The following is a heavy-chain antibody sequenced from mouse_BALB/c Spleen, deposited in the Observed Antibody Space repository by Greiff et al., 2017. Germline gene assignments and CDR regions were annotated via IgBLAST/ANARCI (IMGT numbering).Heavy chain of an antibody. CDR1: GYSITSDYA. CDR2: ISYSGST. V-gene: IGHV3-2*02. Sequence: DVQLQESGPGLVKPSQSLSLTCTVTGYSITSDYAWNWIRQFPGNKLEWMGYISYSGSTSYNPSLKSRISITRDTSKNQFFLQLNSVTTEDTATYYCARDYGDYWGQGTTLTVSS. D-gene: IGHD1-1*02. J-gene: IGHJ2*01. CDR3: ARDYGDY.